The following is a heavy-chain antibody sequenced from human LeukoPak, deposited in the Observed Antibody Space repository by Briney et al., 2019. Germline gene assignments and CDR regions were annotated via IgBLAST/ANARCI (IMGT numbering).Heavy chain of an antibody. CDR3: ASPRGDDSGGYYTWYFHH. J-gene: IGHJ1*01. D-gene: IGHD3-22*01. CDR1: GGSISSYY. Sequence: SETLSLTCSVSGGSISSYYWSWIRQPPGKGLEWIGYIYYSGSTNYNPSLKSRVTISVDTSKNQFSLKLSSVTAADTAVYFCASPRGDDSGGYYTWYFHHWGQGILVTVSS. CDR2: IYYSGST. V-gene: IGHV4-59*08.